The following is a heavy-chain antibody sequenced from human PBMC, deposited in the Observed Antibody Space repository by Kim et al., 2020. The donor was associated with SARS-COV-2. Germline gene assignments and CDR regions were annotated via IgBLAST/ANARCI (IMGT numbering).Heavy chain of an antibody. CDR2: IEEDGSEK. CDR3: ARDRYYYDTSGSLGMFDY. V-gene: IGHV3-7*01. CDR1: GFTFSSYW. Sequence: GGSLRLSCAASGFTFSSYWMSWVRQAPGKGLEWVANIEEDGSEKYYVDSVKGRFTISRDNAKISLYLQMNSLRAEDTAVYYCARDRYYYDTSGSLGMFDYWGQGTLVTVSS. J-gene: IGHJ4*02. D-gene: IGHD3-22*01.